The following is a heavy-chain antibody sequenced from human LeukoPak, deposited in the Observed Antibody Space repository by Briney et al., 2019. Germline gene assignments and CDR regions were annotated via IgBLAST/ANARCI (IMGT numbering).Heavy chain of an antibody. CDR3: ARGLQPGGFDY. J-gene: IGHJ4*02. CDR2: IYYSGST. CDR1: GGSISNYY. Sequence: SETLSLTCTVSGGSISNYYWSWIRQPPGKGLEWIGYIYYSGSTSYNPSLKGRLTISVDTSKNQFSLKLNSVTAADTAVYYCARGLQPGGFDYWGQGTLVTVSS. D-gene: IGHD1-14*01. V-gene: IGHV4-59*08.